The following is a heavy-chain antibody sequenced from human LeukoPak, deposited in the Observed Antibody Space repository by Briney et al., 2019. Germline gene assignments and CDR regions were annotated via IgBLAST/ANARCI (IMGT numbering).Heavy chain of an antibody. CDR3: ARGDVSLVRGVIGYYFDY. D-gene: IGHD3-10*01. Sequence: SETLSLTCTVSGGSISSSSYYWGWIRQPPGKGLEWIGSIYYSGSTYYNPSLKSRVTISVDTSKNQFSLKLSSVTAADTAVYYCARGDVSLVRGVIGYYFDYWGQGTLVTVSS. J-gene: IGHJ4*02. CDR1: GGSISSSSYY. CDR2: IYYSGST. V-gene: IGHV4-39*07.